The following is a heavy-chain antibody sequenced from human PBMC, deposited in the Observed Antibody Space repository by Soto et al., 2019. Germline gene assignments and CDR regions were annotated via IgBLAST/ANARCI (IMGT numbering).Heavy chain of an antibody. CDR1: GGTFSSYT. CDR3: VHATTVTTAY. D-gene: IGHD4-17*01. J-gene: IGHJ4*02. CDR2: IIPILGIA. Sequence: ASVKVSWKASGGTFSSYTISWVRQAPGQGLEWMGRIIPILGIANYAQKFQGRVTITADKSTSTAYMELSSLRSEDTAVYYCVHATTVTTAYWGQGTLVTVSS. V-gene: IGHV1-69*02.